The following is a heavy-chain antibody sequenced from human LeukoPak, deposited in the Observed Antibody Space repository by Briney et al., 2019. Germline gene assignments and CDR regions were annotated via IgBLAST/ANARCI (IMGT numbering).Heavy chain of an antibody. CDR1: EFTFSNAW. CDR2: IKSKTDGGTT. CDR3: TTLELLWFGELLSGSIYGMDV. J-gene: IGHJ6*04. V-gene: IGHV3-15*01. D-gene: IGHD3-10*01. Sequence: GGSLRFSCAASEFTFSNAWMSWVRQAPGKGLEWVGRIKSKTDGGTTDYAAPVEGRFTISRDDSKNTLYLQMNNLKTEDTAVYYCTTLELLWFGELLSGSIYGMDVWGKGTTVTVSS.